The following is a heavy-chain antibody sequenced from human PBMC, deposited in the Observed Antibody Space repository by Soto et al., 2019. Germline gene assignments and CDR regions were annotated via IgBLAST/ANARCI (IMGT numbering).Heavy chain of an antibody. CDR2: FDPEDGET. Sequence: GASVKVSCKVSGYTLTGLSMHWVRQAPGKGLEWMGGFDPEDGETIYAQKFQGRVTMTEDTSTDTAYMELSSLRSEDTAVYYCATDQGYYYGSGSYYRAGGYFDYWGQGTLVTVS. J-gene: IGHJ4*02. CDR1: GYTLTGLS. V-gene: IGHV1-24*01. D-gene: IGHD3-10*01. CDR3: ATDQGYYYGSGSYYRAGGYFDY.